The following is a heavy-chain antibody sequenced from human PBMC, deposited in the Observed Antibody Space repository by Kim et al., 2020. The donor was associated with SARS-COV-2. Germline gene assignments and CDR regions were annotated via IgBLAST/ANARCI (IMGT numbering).Heavy chain of an antibody. CDR2: MNPNSGNT. CDR3: ARVRSARRLLDYYYMDV. D-gene: IGHD6-6*01. CDR1: GYTFTRYD. J-gene: IGHJ6*03. V-gene: IGHV1-8*01. Sequence: ASVKVSCKASGYTFTRYDINWVRQATGQGLEWMGWMNPNSGNTGYAQKFQGRVTMTRNTSIRTAYMELSSLRSEDTAVYYCARVRSARRLLDYYYMDVWGKGTTVTVSS.